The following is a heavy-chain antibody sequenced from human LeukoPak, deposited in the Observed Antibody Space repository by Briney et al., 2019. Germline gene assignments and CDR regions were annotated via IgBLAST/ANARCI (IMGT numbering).Heavy chain of an antibody. V-gene: IGHV1-46*01. Sequence: GASVKVPCKASGYTFTSYYMHWVRQAPGQGLEWMGIINPSGGSTNYAQKFQGRVTITADKSTSTAYMELTSLRSEDSAVYYCARDLIVGATHGYYFDYWGQGTLVTVSP. J-gene: IGHJ4*02. D-gene: IGHD1-26*01. CDR3: ARDLIVGATHGYYFDY. CDR2: INPSGGST. CDR1: GYTFTSYY.